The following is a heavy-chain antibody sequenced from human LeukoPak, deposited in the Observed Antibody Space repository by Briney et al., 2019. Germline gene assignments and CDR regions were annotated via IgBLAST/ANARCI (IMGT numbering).Heavy chain of an antibody. V-gene: IGHV1-3*03. J-gene: IGHJ4*02. CDR1: GYTFTSYV. D-gene: IGHD3-10*01. Sequence: GASVKVSCKASGYTFTSYVIHWVRQAPGQRLEWMGWINAGNGNTKYSQEFQDRVTITRDTSASTVYMELSSLRSGDTAVYYCARDRRGFGSGSYPCFGYWGQGTLVTVSS. CDR2: INAGNGNT. CDR3: ARDRRGFGSGSYPCFGY.